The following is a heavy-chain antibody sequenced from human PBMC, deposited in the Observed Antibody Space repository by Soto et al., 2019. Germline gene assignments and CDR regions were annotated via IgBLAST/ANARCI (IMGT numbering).Heavy chain of an antibody. V-gene: IGHV3-23*01. J-gene: IGHJ6*02. Sequence: GGSLRLSCAASGFTFSSYAMSWVRQAPGKGLEWVSAISGSGGSTYYADSVKGRFTISRDNSKNTLYLQMNSLRAEDTAVYYCALKGPITIFESYYGMDVWGQGTTVTVSS. CDR2: ISGSGGST. CDR1: GFTFSSYA. CDR3: ALKGPITIFESYYGMDV. D-gene: IGHD3-3*01.